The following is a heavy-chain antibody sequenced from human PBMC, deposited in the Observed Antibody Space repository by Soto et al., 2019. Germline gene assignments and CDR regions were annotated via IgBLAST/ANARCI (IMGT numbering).Heavy chain of an antibody. V-gene: IGHV4-31*03. J-gene: IGHJ4*02. Sequence: LSLTCTVSGGSISSGGYYWSWIRQHPGKGLEWIGYIYYSGSTYYNPSLKSRVTISVDTSKNQFSLKLSSVTAADTAVYYCARGKYSNNHFDYWGQGTLVTVSS. D-gene: IGHD4-4*01. CDR2: IYYSGST. CDR1: GGSISSGGYY. CDR3: ARGKYSNNHFDY.